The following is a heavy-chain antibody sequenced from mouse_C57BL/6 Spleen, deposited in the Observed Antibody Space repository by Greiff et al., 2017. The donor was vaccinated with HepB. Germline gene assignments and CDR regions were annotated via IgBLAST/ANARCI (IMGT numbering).Heavy chain of an antibody. CDR3: ARSRYNHYYAMDY. D-gene: IGHD1-3*01. Sequence: QVHVKQSGAELAKPGASVKLSCKASGYTFTSYWMHWVKQRPGQGLEWIGYINPSSGYTKYNQKFKDKATLTADKSSSTAYMQLSSLTYEDSAVYYCARSRYNHYYAMDYWGQGTSVTVSS. V-gene: IGHV1-7*01. CDR1: GYTFTSYW. CDR2: INPSSGYT. J-gene: IGHJ4*01.